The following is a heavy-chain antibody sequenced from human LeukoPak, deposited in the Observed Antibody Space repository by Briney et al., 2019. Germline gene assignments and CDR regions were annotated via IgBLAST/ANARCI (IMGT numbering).Heavy chain of an antibody. CDR1: GFTFSSYA. CDR3: AKDMRSSNWRGCDY. J-gene: IGHJ4*02. CDR2: ISGSGGST. V-gene: IGHV3-23*01. D-gene: IGHD6-13*01. Sequence: GGSLRLSCAASGFTFSSYAMNWVRQAPGKGLEWVSVISGSGGSTDYADSVKGRFTISRDNSKNMLYLQMNSLRVEATAVYYCAKDMRSSNWRGCDYGGQGTLVTVSS.